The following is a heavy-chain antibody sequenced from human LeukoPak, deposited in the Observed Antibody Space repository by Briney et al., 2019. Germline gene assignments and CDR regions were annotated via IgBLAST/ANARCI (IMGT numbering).Heavy chain of an antibody. J-gene: IGHJ5*02. Sequence: PGGSLRLSCAASGFTFSSYWMHWVRQAPGKGLVWVSRINTDGSSTSYADSVKGRFTISRDNSKNTLYLQMNSLRAEDTAVYYCAKDLAAVAGTGEYNWFDPWGQGTLVTVSS. V-gene: IGHV3-74*01. D-gene: IGHD6-19*01. CDR1: GFTFSSYW. CDR2: INTDGSST. CDR3: AKDLAAVAGTGEYNWFDP.